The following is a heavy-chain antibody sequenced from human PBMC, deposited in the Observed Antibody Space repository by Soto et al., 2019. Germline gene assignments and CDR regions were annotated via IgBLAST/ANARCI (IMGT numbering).Heavy chain of an antibody. Sequence: GESLKISCKGSGYSFTSYWIRWVRQMPGKGLEWMGRFDHSDSYTNYSPSFQGHVTISADKSISTAYLQWSSLKASDTAMYYCARRGYFSSSSCYLQLVGGDYGMDVWGQGTMVTVSS. CDR2: FDHSDSYT. V-gene: IGHV5-10-1*01. CDR3: ARRGYFSSSSCYLQLVGGDYGMDV. CDR1: GYSFTSYW. J-gene: IGHJ6*02. D-gene: IGHD2-2*01.